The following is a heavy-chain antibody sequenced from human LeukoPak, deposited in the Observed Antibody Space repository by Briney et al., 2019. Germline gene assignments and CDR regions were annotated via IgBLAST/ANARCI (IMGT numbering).Heavy chain of an antibody. CDR2: IRSKAYGGTT. D-gene: IGHD6-19*01. Sequence: PGGSLRLSCTASGFTFGDYAMSWVRQAPGKGLEWVGFIRSKAYGGTTEYAASVKGRFTISRDDSKSIAYLQMNSLKTEDTAVYYCARPETQYSSGLDGFDIWGQGTMVTVSS. V-gene: IGHV3-49*04. CDR1: GFTFGDYA. J-gene: IGHJ3*02. CDR3: ARPETQYSSGLDGFDI.